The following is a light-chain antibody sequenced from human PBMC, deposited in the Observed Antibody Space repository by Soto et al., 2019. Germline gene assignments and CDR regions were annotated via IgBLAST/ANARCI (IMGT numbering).Light chain of an antibody. J-gene: IGLJ2*01. CDR2: DVT. V-gene: IGLV2-14*01. CDR3: SSYTTNNTPV. CDR1: SSDVGGYNY. Sequence: QSALTQPASVSGSSGQSITISCTGTSSDVGGYNYVSWCQQHPGKAPKLMIYDVTNRPSGVSNRFSGSKSGNTASLTISGLQAEDEADYYCSSYTTNNTPVFGGGTKVTVL.